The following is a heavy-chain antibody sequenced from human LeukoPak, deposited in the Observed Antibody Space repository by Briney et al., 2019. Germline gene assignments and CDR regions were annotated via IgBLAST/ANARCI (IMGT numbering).Heavy chain of an antibody. V-gene: IGHV3-30-3*01. CDR1: GYTFTSYD. Sequence: GGSLRLSCAASGYTFTSYDIHWVRQAPGKGLEWVAVISYDGSNKYYADSVKGRFTISRDNSKNTLYLQMNSLRAEDTAVYYCARDLHSSGYYCDYWGQGTLVTVSS. D-gene: IGHD3-22*01. CDR2: ISYDGSNK. J-gene: IGHJ4*02. CDR3: ARDLHSSGYYCDY.